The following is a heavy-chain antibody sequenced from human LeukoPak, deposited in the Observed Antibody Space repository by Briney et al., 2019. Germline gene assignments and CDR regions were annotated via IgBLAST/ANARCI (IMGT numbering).Heavy chain of an antibody. Sequence: SVKVSCKASGGTFSSYAISWVRQAPGQGLEWMGGIIPIFGTANYAQKFQGRVTISADESTSTVYMELSSLRSEDTAVYYCARDVTMVRGARYRPYKWFDPWGQGTLVTVSS. V-gene: IGHV1-69*13. CDR3: ARDVTMVRGARYRPYKWFDP. CDR1: GGTFSSYA. CDR2: IIPIFGTA. J-gene: IGHJ5*02. D-gene: IGHD3-10*01.